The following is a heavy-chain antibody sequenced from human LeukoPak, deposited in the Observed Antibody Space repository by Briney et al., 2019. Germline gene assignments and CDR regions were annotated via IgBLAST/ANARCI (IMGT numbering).Heavy chain of an antibody. J-gene: IGHJ4*02. Sequence: SETLSLTCTVSGGSISSYYWSWIRQPPGKGLEWIGYIYYSGSTNYNTSLKRRVTISVETSKKKFSLKLSSVTAADTAVYYCARDHSYGLDYWGQGTLVTVSS. CDR3: ARDHSYGLDY. CDR2: IYYSGST. V-gene: IGHV4-59*01. CDR1: GGSISSYY. D-gene: IGHD5-18*01.